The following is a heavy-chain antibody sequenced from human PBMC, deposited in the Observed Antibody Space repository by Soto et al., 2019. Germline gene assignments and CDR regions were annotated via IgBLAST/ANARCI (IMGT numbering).Heavy chain of an antibody. CDR2: ISGSGGST. J-gene: IGHJ4*02. D-gene: IGHD3-10*01. CDR1: GFTFSSYA. CDR3: AKGLRFGELLYDPVDY. Sequence: GGSLRLSCAASGFTFSSYAMSWVRQAPGKGLEWVSAISGSGGSTYYADSVKGRFTISRDNSKNTLYLQMNSLRAEDTAVYYCAKGLRFGELLYDPVDYWGQGTLVTVSS. V-gene: IGHV3-23*01.